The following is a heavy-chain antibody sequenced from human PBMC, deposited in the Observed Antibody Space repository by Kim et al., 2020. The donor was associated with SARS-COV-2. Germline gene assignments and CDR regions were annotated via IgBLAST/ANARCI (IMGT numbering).Heavy chain of an antibody. CDR2: IGSDTSYT. V-gene: IGHV3-21*01. CDR3: ARDREFSYGMDV. CDR1: GFTFSRFS. J-gene: IGHJ6*02. Sequence: GGSLRLSCTTSGFTFSRFSLNWVRQAPGKGLEWVSSIGSDTSYTYYADSVRGRFTISRDSARRSLFLQMNGLRVEDTAVYYCARDREFSYGMDVWGQGTTVSVSS. D-gene: IGHD3-10*01.